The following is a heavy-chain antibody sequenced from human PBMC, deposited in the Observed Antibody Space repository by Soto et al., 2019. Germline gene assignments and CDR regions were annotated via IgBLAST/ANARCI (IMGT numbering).Heavy chain of an antibody. CDR3: AKVYSDFWTGYPYYFDY. D-gene: IGHD3-3*01. J-gene: IGHJ4*02. V-gene: IGHV3-23*01. CDR1: GFTFSSHA. CDR2: IRGSGGST. Sequence: GGSLRLSCAASGFTFSSHAMNWVRQAPGKGLEWVSAIRGSGGSTYYAAAVKGRFTISRDNSKNTLFLQMNSLRADDTAVYYCAKVYSDFWTGYPYYFDYWGQGSLVTV.